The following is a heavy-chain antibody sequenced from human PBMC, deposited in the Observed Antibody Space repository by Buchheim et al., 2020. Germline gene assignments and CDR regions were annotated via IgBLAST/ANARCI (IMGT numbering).Heavy chain of an antibody. Sequence: QVQLVESGGGLVKPGGSLRLSCAASGFTFSDYYMSWVRQAPGKGLEWVSYISSSRSIIYYADSVKGRFTISRDNSKNSLYLQMNSLRAEDTAVYYCARGGRYYDSSVVASMGYSDYWGQGTL. D-gene: IGHD3-22*01. V-gene: IGHV3-11*01. J-gene: IGHJ4*02. CDR1: GFTFSDYY. CDR3: ARGGRYYDSSVVASMGYSDY. CDR2: ISSSRSII.